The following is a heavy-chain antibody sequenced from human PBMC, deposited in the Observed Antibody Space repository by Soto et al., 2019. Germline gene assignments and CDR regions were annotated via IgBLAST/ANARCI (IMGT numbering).Heavy chain of an antibody. CDR1: GFTFSSYA. D-gene: IGHD2-15*01. J-gene: IGHJ5*02. V-gene: IGHV3-30-3*01. CDR2: ISYDGSNK. Sequence: PGGSLRLSCAASGFTFSSYAMHWVRQAPGKGLEWVAVISYDGSNKYYADSVKGRFTISRDNSKNTLYLQMNSLRAEDTAVYYCARDFVVRSNWFDPWGQGTLVTVSS. CDR3: ARDFVVRSNWFDP.